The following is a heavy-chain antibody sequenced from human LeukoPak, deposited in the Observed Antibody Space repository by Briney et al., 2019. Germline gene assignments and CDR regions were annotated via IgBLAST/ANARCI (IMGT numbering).Heavy chain of an antibody. V-gene: IGHV4-39*01. J-gene: IGHJ3*02. CDR3: ARQYGSGWARGYAFDI. CDR1: GGSISSSSYY. Sequence: KPSETLSLTXTVSGGSISSSSYYWGWIRQPPGKGLEWIGSIYYSGSTYYNPSLKSRVTISVDTSKNQFSLKLSSVTAADTAVYYCARQYGSGWARGYAFDIWGQGTMVTVSS. CDR2: IYYSGST. D-gene: IGHD6-19*01.